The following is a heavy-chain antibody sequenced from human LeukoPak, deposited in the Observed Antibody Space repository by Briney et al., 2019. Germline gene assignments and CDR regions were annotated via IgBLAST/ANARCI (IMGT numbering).Heavy chain of an antibody. J-gene: IGHJ4*02. CDR3: ARDLFDY. V-gene: IGHV3-7*01. Sequence: GGSLRLSCAVSGFTISNYWMSWVRQAPGKGLEWVANIKQDGSGEFYVDSVKGRFTISRDSAKNALYLQKNSLRDEDTAVYYCARDLFDYWGQGTLVTVSS. CDR1: GFTISNYW. CDR2: IKQDGSGE.